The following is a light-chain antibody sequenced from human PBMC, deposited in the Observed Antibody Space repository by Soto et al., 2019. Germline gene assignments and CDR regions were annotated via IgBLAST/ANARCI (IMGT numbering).Light chain of an antibody. CDR1: RSNIGDNA. V-gene: IGLV1-36*01. Sequence: QSVLTQPPSVSEAPGQRVTISCSGSRSNIGDNAVNWYQQLPGKAPKLLIYYVDLLPSGVSDRFPGSKSGNSASLASSGLQSEDEADYDCAVWDDSLNGPVFGGGTKLTVL. J-gene: IGLJ2*01. CDR3: AVWDDSLNGPV. CDR2: YVD.